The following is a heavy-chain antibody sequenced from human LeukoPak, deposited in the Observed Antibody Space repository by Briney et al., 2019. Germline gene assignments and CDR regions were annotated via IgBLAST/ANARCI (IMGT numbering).Heavy chain of an antibody. D-gene: IGHD1-26*01. Sequence: AGSLRLSCTATGFTSDDYTMHWVRQAPGKGLDRVSLISWDGGSTYYADSVKGRFTISRENSKNSLYLQMNSLRTDDTALYYCGKGGSLWELPGWYFDLWGRGTMVTVSS. J-gene: IGHJ2*01. V-gene: IGHV3-43*01. CDR1: GFTSDDYT. CDR3: GKGGSLWELPGWYFDL. CDR2: ISWDGGST.